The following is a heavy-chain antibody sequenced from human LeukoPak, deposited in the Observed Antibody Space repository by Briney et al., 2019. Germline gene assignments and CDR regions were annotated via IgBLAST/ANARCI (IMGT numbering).Heavy chain of an antibody. Sequence: GGSLSLSCATSGFTFINNAMNWVRQAPGKGPEWVSAISPSVGSTYYADSVKGRFTISTDNSKNTLYLQMNHLRVDDTAVYYCAKEEADWGQGTLVTVSS. CDR3: AKEEAD. CDR2: ISPSVGST. J-gene: IGHJ4*02. V-gene: IGHV3-23*01. CDR1: GFTFINNA.